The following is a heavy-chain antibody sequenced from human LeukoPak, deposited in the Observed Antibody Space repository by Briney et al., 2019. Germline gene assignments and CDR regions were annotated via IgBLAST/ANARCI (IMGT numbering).Heavy chain of an antibody. J-gene: IGHJ5*02. CDR1: GSTFSNYW. Sequence: GGSLRLSCAASGSTFSNYWMHWVRQAPGKGLVWVSYINSDGSSTNYADSVKGRFTISRDNAKNTLYLQMNSLRAEDTAVYYCARTGIAARPTVWFDPWGQGTLVTVSS. CDR2: INSDGSST. D-gene: IGHD6-6*01. CDR3: ARTGIAARPTVWFDP. V-gene: IGHV3-74*01.